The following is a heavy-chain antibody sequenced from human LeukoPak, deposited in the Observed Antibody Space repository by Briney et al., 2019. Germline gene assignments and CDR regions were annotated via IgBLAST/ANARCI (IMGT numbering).Heavy chain of an antibody. Sequence: GGSLRLSCAASGFTFSSYAMHWVRQAPGKGLEWVAVISYDGSNKYYADSVKGRFTISRDNSKNTLCLQMNSLRAEDTAVYYCARGAAAGTLFDYWGQGTLVTVSS. J-gene: IGHJ4*02. V-gene: IGHV3-30-3*01. D-gene: IGHD6-13*01. CDR3: ARGAAAGTLFDY. CDR2: ISYDGSNK. CDR1: GFTFSSYA.